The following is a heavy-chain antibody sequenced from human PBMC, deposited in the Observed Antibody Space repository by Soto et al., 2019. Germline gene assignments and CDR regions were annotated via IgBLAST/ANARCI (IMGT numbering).Heavy chain of an antibody. D-gene: IGHD4-4*01. CDR2: IYYSGST. V-gene: IGHV4-39*01. CDR3: ARLRRSTTVTLDYYYYMDV. Sequence: SETLSLTCTVSGGSIISSSYYWGWIRQPPGKGLEWIGSIYYSGSTYYNPSLKSRVTISVDTSKNQFSLKLSSVTAADTAVYYCARLRRSTTVTLDYYYYMDVWGKGTTVTVSS. CDR1: GGSIISSSYY. J-gene: IGHJ6*03.